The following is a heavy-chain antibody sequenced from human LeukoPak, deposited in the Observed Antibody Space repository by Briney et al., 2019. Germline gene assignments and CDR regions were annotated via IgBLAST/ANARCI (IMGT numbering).Heavy chain of an antibody. D-gene: IGHD4-17*01. J-gene: IGHJ4*02. Sequence: SETLSLTCAVYGGSFSGYYWSWIRQPPGKGLEWIGEINHSGSTNYNPPLKSRVTISVDTSKNRFSLKLSSVTAADTAVYYCARVNYGDYYFDYWGQGTLVTVSS. CDR2: INHSGST. V-gene: IGHV4-34*01. CDR3: ARVNYGDYYFDY. CDR1: GGSFSGYY.